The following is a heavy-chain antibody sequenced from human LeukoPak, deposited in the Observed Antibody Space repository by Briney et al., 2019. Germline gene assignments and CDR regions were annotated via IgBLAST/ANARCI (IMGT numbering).Heavy chain of an antibody. CDR1: GGSISSSSYY. D-gene: IGHD3-3*01. J-gene: IGHJ5*02. Sequence: SETLSLTCTVSGGSISSSSYYWGWIRQPPGKGLEWVGSIYYSGSTYYNPSLKSRVTISVDTSKNQFSLKLSSVTAADTAVYYCARHPFRVAYNWFDPWGQGTLVTVSS. CDR2: IYYSGST. V-gene: IGHV4-39*01. CDR3: ARHPFRVAYNWFDP.